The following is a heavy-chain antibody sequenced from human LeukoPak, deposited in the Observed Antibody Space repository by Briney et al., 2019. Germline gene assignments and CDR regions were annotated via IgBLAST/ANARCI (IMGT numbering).Heavy chain of an antibody. CDR1: GFTFTNYW. CDR3: ATADREYYYDSSGLAADAFDI. Sequence: GGSLRLSCAASGFTFTNYWMHWVRQAPGKGLVWVSRINDAGSDTIYADSVKGRFTIFRDNTKNTLYLQMNSLRAEDTAVYYCATADREYYYDSSGLAADAFDIWGQRTMVTVSS. J-gene: IGHJ3*02. D-gene: IGHD3-22*01. V-gene: IGHV3-74*01. CDR2: INDAGSDT.